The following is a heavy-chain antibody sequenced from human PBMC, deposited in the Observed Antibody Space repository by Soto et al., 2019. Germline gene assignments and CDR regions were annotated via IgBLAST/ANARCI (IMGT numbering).Heavy chain of an antibody. V-gene: IGHV4-31*11. J-gene: IGHJ6*02. Sequence: SETLSLTCAVSGGSISGSYYYWGWLRHHPGKGLEWIGYIYYIGSAYYNPSLKSRTVISADTSGSQFFLTLTSVTAADTAVYYCASSPVTGIYYAMDVWGQGTTVTVSS. CDR1: GGSISGSYYY. CDR3: ASSPVTGIYYAMDV. CDR2: IYYIGSA. D-gene: IGHD6-19*01.